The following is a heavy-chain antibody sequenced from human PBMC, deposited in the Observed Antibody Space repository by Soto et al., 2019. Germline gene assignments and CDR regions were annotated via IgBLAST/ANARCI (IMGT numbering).Heavy chain of an antibody. CDR1: LSSYA. J-gene: IGHJ6*02. V-gene: IGHV3-23*01. D-gene: IGHD3-3*02. CDR3: AKGHIFVGGTIYGMDV. Sequence: PXVSLRLSCAVSLSSYAMTWFRQAPGKGLEWVAGISVSGGSTNYAVSVKGRFTISRDNDKNTVYLQMNSLRAEDTAVYYCAKGHIFVGGTIYGMDVWGQGTTVTVSS. CDR2: ISVSGGST.